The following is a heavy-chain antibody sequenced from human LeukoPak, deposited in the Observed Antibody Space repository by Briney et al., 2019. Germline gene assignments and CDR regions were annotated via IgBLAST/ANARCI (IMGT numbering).Heavy chain of an antibody. D-gene: IGHD3-10*01. V-gene: IGHV3-30*14. CDR3: ARTGLFSAFGELVY. Sequence: GGSLRLSCAASGFTFYSFAMHWVRQAPGTGLEWVAVISYDGNNKKYADSVKGRFTISRDNSKNTLYLQMNSLRAEDTAVYYCARTGLFSAFGELVYWGQGTLVTVSS. CDR2: ISYDGNNK. J-gene: IGHJ4*02. CDR1: GFTFYSFA.